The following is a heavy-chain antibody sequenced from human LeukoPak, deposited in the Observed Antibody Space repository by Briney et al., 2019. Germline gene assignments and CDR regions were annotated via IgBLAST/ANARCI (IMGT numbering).Heavy chain of an antibody. CDR1: GGSISSSSYY. CDR3: ARHDYGGNSVYSGLFDY. J-gene: IGHJ4*02. Sequence: PSETLSLTCTVSGGSISSSSYYWGWIRQPPGKGLEWIGRIYYSGSTYYNPSLKSRVPLSVDTSKNQFSLKLSSVTAPDTAVYYCARHDYGGNSVYSGLFDYWGQGTLVTVSS. CDR2: IYYSGST. V-gene: IGHV4-39*01. D-gene: IGHD4-23*01.